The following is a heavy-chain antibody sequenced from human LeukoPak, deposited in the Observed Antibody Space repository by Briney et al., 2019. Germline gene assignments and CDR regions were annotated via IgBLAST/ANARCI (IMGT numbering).Heavy chain of an antibody. D-gene: IGHD3-10*01. CDR3: AREILGGLNPGAY. CDR1: LDSTTSNF. Sequence: SENLSLTCTVSLDSTTSNFWSWVRQPPGKGLEWIGEIHRSGSPNYNPSLQSRVTISIDRSRNQIALELSSVTAADTAVYYCAREILGGLNPGAYWGQGTLATDFS. CDR2: IHRSGSP. V-gene: IGHV4-4*02. J-gene: IGHJ4*02.